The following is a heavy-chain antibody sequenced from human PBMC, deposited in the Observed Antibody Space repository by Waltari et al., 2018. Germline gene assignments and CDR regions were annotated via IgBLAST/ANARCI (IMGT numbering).Heavy chain of an antibody. CDR1: GFTFCSYG. CDR2: ISYDGSNK. J-gene: IGHJ4*02. CDR3: AKGQQLALLDY. Sequence: QVQLVESGGGVVQPGRSLRLSCAASGFTFCSYGMHWVRQAPGKGLEWVAVISYDGSNKHYADSVKGRFTISRDNSKNTLYLQMNSLRAEDTAVYYCAKGQQLALLDYWGQGTLVTVSS. V-gene: IGHV3-30*18. D-gene: IGHD6-13*01.